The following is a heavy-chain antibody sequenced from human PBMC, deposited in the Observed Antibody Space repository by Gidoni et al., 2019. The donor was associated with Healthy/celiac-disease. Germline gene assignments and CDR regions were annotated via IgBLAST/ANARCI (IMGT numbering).Heavy chain of an antibody. CDR2: ISYDGSNK. V-gene: IGHV3-30*18. CDR3: AKNRRGSGREDFDY. D-gene: IGHD1-26*01. Sequence: QVQLVESGGGVVQPGRSLRLSCAASGFTFSSYGMDLVRQAQGKGLELVAVISYDGSNKYYADSVKGRFTISRDNSKNTLYLQMNSLRAEDTAVYYCAKNRRGSGREDFDYWGQGTLVTVSS. CDR1: GFTFSSYG. J-gene: IGHJ4*02.